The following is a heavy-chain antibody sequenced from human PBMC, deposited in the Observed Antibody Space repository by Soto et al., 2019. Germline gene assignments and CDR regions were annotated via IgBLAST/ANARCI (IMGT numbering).Heavy chain of an antibody. D-gene: IGHD6-19*01. CDR1: GFTFSSYA. CDR3: ARPYSSGWHGYYYGMDV. V-gene: IGHV3-30-3*01. J-gene: IGHJ6*02. CDR2: ISYDGSNK. Sequence: GGSLRLSCAASGFTFSSYAMHWVRQAPGKGLEWVAVISYDGSNKYYADSVKGRFTISRDNSKNTLYLQMNSLRAEDTAVYYCARPYSSGWHGYYYGMDVWGQGTTVTVSS.